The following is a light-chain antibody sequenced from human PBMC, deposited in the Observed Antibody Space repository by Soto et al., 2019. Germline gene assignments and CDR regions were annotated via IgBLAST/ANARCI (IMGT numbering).Light chain of an antibody. CDR2: DTS. J-gene: IGKJ4*01. Sequence: EVVMTQSPATLSVSPGEGVTLSCRASQGIGDTLAWYQHKPGQTPRLLIYDTSTRATGVPSRFSGSESGTEFTLTISSLQPEDFATYYCQQLNTYPLTFGGGTKVEIK. V-gene: IGKV3-15*01. CDR3: QQLNTYPLT. CDR1: QGIGDT.